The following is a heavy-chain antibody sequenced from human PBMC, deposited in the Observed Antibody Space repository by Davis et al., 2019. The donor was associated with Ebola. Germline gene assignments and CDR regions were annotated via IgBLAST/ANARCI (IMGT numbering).Heavy chain of an antibody. CDR2: IIPLFGTT. J-gene: IGHJ4*02. D-gene: IGHD6-19*01. CDR3: ALRVAGDY. Sequence: SVKVSCKASGGTFSNYAISWVRQAPGQGLEWMGGIIPLFGTTTYAQKFQGRVTITADESTTTAYMEVNRLRSEDTAVYYYALRVAGDYWGQGTLVTVSS. CDR1: GGTFSNYA. V-gene: IGHV1-69*13.